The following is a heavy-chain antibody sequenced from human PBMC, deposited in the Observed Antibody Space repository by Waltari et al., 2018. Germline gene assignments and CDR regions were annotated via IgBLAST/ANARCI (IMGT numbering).Heavy chain of an antibody. CDR1: GFTFSSYS. D-gene: IGHD3-10*01. CDR2: ISSSSSYI. CDR3: VRLAQRTYRSPVPGRHYYYGMDV. V-gene: IGHV3-21*01. Sequence: EAQLVESGGGLVKPGGSLRLSCAASGFTFSSYSMNWVRQAPGKGLEWVSSISSSSSYIYYADSVKGRFTISRDNAKNTLYLQMKRLRAEDTAVYYCVRLAQRTYRSPVPGRHYYYGMDVWGQGP. J-gene: IGHJ6*02.